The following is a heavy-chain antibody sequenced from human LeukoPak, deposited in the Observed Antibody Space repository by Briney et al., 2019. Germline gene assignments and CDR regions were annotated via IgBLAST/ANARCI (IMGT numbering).Heavy chain of an antibody. CDR2: IYYSGST. D-gene: IGHD6-19*01. J-gene: IGHJ4*02. V-gene: IGHV4-61*01. CDR1: GGSVSSSSYY. CDR3: ARTGYSSGWYFDY. Sequence: SETLSLTCTVSGGSVSSSSYYWSWIRQPPGKGLEWIGYIYYSGSTNYNPSLKSRVTISVDTSKNQFSLKLSSVTAADTAVYYCARTGYSSGWYFDYWGQGTLVIVSS.